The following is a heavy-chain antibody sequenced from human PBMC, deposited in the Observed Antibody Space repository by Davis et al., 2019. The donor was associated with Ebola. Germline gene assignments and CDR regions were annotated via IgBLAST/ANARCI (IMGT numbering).Heavy chain of an antibody. CDR2: ISGSGGNT. Sequence: GESLKISCADSVITFSSYAMTWVRQAPGKGLEWVSAISGSGGNTYYADSVKGRFTISRDNSKKPLYLQMNSLRIEDTAVYFCAKGRLIAVAGKAELVYWGQGTLVTVSS. CDR1: VITFSSYA. V-gene: IGHV3-23*01. J-gene: IGHJ4*02. CDR3: AKGRLIAVAGKAELVY. D-gene: IGHD6-19*01.